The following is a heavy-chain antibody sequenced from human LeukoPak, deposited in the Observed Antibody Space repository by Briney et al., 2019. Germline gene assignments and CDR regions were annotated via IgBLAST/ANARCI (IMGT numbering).Heavy chain of an antibody. CDR2: MNPNSGNT. Sequence: ASVKASCKASGYTFTSYDINWVRQATGQGLEWMGWMNPNSGNTGYAQKFQGRVTMTRNTSISTAYMELSSLRSEDTAVYYCARDGGSYFPPDYWGQGTLVTVSS. CDR1: GYTFTSYD. V-gene: IGHV1-8*01. CDR3: ARDGGSYFPPDY. D-gene: IGHD1-26*01. J-gene: IGHJ4*02.